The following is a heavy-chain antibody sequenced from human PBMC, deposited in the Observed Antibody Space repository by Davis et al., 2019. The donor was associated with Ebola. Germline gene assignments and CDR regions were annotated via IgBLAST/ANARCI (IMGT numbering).Heavy chain of an antibody. CDR2: IYPADSDT. CDR3: ARGTNGYNPGGYFDS. V-gene: IGHV5-51*01. D-gene: IGHD5-24*01. CDR1: GYNFSYYW. Sequence: KVSCKGSGYNFSYYWIAWVRQMPGKGLEWMGIIYPADSDTRYSPTFQGQVTISVDKSINTAYLQWSSLKASDTAIYYCARGTNGYNPGGYFDSWGQGTLVTVSS. J-gene: IGHJ4*02.